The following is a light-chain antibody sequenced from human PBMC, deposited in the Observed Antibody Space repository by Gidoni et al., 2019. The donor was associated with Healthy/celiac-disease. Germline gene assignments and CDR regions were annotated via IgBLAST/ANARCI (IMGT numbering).Light chain of an antibody. CDR1: QSVSSN. V-gene: IGKV3-15*01. Sequence: EILMTQSPATLSVSPGERATLSCRASQSVSSNLAWYQQKPGQAPRLLIYCASTRATGIPARLSGSGSGTEFTLTISSLQSEDFAVYYCQQYNNWQDTFGQGTKLEIK. J-gene: IGKJ2*01. CDR2: CAS. CDR3: QQYNNWQDT.